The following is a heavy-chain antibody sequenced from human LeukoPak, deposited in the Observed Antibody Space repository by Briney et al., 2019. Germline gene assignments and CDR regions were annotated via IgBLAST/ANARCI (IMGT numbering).Heavy chain of an antibody. Sequence: ASVAVSCKASGYTFTGYYMHWVRQAPGQGLEWMGWINPNSGGTNYAQKFQGRVTMTTDKSTSTAYMELRSLRSDDTAVYYCAREHPHFGELWNDYWGQGTPVTVSS. V-gene: IGHV1-2*02. J-gene: IGHJ4*02. D-gene: IGHD3-10*01. CDR2: INPNSGGT. CDR3: AREHPHFGELWNDY. CDR1: GYTFTGYY.